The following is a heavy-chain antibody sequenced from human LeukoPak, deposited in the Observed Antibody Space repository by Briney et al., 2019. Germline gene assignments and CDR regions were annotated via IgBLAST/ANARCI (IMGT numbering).Heavy chain of an antibody. D-gene: IGHD4-23*01. CDR1: GFTFSDYY. CDR3: ARGGNSGWVAAFDI. V-gene: IGHV3-11*01. CDR2: TSSSGSTI. J-gene: IGHJ3*02. Sequence: GGSLRLSCAASGFTFSDYYMSWIRQAPGKGLGWVSYTSSSGSTIYYADSVKGRFTISRDNAKNSLYLQMNSLRAEDTAVYYCARGGNSGWVAAFDIWGQGTMVTVSS.